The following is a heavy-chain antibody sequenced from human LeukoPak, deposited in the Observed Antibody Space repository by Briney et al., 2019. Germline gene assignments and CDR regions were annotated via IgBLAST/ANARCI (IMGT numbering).Heavy chain of an antibody. CDR2: ISSSSSYI. CDR3: GRDVRDAAADH. J-gene: IGHJ4*02. Sequence: GGSLRHSCAASGFTFSSYSMNWVRQAPGKGLEWVSSISSSSSYIYYADSVKGRFTISRDNGKNTLYLQMNSLGAEDTAVYYCGRDVRDAAADHWGQGTLVTVSS. V-gene: IGHV3-21*01. D-gene: IGHD6-13*01. CDR1: GFTFSSYS.